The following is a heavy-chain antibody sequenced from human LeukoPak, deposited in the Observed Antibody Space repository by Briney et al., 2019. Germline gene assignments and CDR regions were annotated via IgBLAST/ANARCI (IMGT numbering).Heavy chain of an antibody. CDR2: ILYTGRT. D-gene: IGHD1-26*01. Sequence: SETLSLTCTVSGDSISSSRFYWAWIRQPTGKGLEWIGSILYTGRTYYNPSLKSRVTISVDTSKNQFSLRLGSVTASDTAVYYCARRDVGATIDYWGQGTLVTVSS. CDR1: GDSISSSRFY. J-gene: IGHJ4*02. CDR3: ARRDVGATIDY. V-gene: IGHV4-39*01.